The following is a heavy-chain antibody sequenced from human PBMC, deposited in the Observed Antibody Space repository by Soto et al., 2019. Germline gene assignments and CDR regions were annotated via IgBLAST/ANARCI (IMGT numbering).Heavy chain of an antibody. Sequence: PGGSLRLSCAASGFTFSSYAMHLVRQAQGKGLEWVSVICCNGGSKYYADSVKGRFTISRDNSKNTLYLQMNSLRAEDTAVYYCAKCWVSSGWLYYFDYWGQGTLVTVSS. CDR2: ICCNGGSK. J-gene: IGHJ4*02. CDR3: AKCWVSSGWLYYFDY. CDR1: GFTFSSYA. V-gene: IGHV3-30*04. D-gene: IGHD6-19*01.